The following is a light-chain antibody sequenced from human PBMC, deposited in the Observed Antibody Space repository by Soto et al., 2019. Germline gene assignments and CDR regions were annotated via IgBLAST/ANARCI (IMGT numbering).Light chain of an antibody. CDR1: QDISKY. V-gene: IGKV1-33*01. Sequence: DILVAQSPSSLFPSVGDRVAITCQSSQDISKYLNWYQQKPGKAPKLLIYHSSNLETGVPSRFSGSGSGTHFTFTISSLQPEDIATYFGQQYDSFPRTFGQGTKVDIK. CDR3: QQYDSFPRT. J-gene: IGKJ2*01. CDR2: HSS.